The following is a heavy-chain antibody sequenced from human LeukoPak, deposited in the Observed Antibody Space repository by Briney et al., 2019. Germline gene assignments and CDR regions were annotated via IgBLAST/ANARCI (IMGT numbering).Heavy chain of an antibody. J-gene: IGHJ3*01. CDR3: AKCILGPFDAFDV. Sequence: GGSLRLSCAASGFTFSSYAMHWVRQAPGKGREWVAFIISGGDKTFHRDFVTGSFTLSRDNSKNTLYLQMNSLRGEDTAVYYCAKCILGPFDAFDVWGQGTMVTVSS. CDR2: IISGGDKT. V-gene: IGHV3-NL1*01. CDR1: GFTFSSYA.